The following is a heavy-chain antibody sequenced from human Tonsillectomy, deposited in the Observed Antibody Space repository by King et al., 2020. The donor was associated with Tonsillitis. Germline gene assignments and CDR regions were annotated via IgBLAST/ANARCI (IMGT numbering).Heavy chain of an antibody. V-gene: IGHV4-59*01. CDR1: GGSISSYY. CDR2: IYYSGST. CDR3: ARGRWGSSSYYFDY. Sequence: QLQESGPGLVKPSETLSLTCTVSGGSISSYYWSWIRQPPGKGLEWIGYIYYSGSTNYNPSLKSRVTISVATSKNKFSLKLSSVTAADTAVYYCARGRWGSSSYYFDYWGQGTLVTVSS. J-gene: IGHJ4*02. D-gene: IGHD6-6*01.